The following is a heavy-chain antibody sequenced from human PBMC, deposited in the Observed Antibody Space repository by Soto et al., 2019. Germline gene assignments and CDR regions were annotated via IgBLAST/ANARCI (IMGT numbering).Heavy chain of an antibody. CDR2: IYYSGST. J-gene: IGHJ4*02. D-gene: IGHD3-10*01. Sequence: SETLSLTCTVSGGSISSGGYYWSWIRQHPGKGLEWIGYIYYSGSTYYNPSLKSRVTISVDTSKNQFSLKLSSVIAADTAVYYCVSYDRQSGRYSLDYWGQGTLVTVSS. CDR3: VSYDRQSGRYSLDY. V-gene: IGHV4-31*03. CDR1: GGSISSGGYY.